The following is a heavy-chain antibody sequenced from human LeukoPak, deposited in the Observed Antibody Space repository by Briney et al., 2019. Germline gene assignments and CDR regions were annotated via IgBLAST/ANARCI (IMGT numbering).Heavy chain of an antibody. V-gene: IGHV1-69*06. CDR2: IIPIFGTA. D-gene: IGHD6-13*01. J-gene: IGHJ4*02. Sequence: SVKVSCKASGGTFSSYAISWVRQAPGQGLEWMGGIIPIFGTANYAQKFQGRVTITADKSTSTAYMELSSLRSEDTAVYYCARDIFSSPSYSSSWPGRYFDYWGQGTLVTVS. CDR3: ARDIFSSPSYSSSWPGRYFDY. CDR1: GGTFSSYA.